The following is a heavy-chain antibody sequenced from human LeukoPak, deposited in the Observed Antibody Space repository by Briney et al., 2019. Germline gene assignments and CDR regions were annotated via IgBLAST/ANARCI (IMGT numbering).Heavy chain of an antibody. J-gene: IGHJ4*02. CDR1: GGSFSGYY. CDR3: ARVGSTAEAGTPDY. Sequence: PSETLSLTCAVYGGSFSGYYWSWIRQPPGKGLEWIGEINHSGSTNYNPSLKSRVTISVDTSKNQFSLKLSSVTAADTAVYYCARVGSTAEAGTPDYWGQGTLVTVSS. CDR2: INHSGST. V-gene: IGHV4-34*01. D-gene: IGHD6-13*01.